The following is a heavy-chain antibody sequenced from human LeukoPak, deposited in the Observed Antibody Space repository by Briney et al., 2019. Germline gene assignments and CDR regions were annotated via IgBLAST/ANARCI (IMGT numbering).Heavy chain of an antibody. CDR1: GFTFSSYA. J-gene: IGHJ4*02. V-gene: IGHV3-23*01. CDR2: ISGSGGST. D-gene: IGHD3-22*01. CDR3: AKRGSDSSGYYYVY. Sequence: GGSLRLSCAASGFTFSSYAMSWVRQAPGKGLEWVSAISGSGGSTYYADSVKGRFTISRDNSKNTLYLQMNSLRAEDTAVYYCAKRGSDSSGYYYVYWGQGTLVTVSS.